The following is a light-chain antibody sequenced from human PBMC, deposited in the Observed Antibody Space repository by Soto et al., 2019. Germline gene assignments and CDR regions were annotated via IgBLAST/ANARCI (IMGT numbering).Light chain of an antibody. CDR3: QQYGSSPWT. J-gene: IGKJ1*01. CDR1: QSVSSSY. Sequence: EIVLTQSPGTLSLSPGERATLSCIASQSVSSSYLAWYQQKPGQAPRLLIYCTSSRGTGIPDRFSRSGSGTGFSLTISRLEPEDFAVYYCQQYGSSPWTFGQGTKVDIK. V-gene: IGKV3-20*01. CDR2: CTS.